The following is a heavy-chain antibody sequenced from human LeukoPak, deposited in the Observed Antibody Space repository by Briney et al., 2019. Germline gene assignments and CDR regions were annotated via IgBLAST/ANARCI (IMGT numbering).Heavy chain of an antibody. CDR1: GFTFSNYW. CDR3: ARLAPDGYNLDV. Sequence: PGGSLRLSYAASGFTFSNYWMSWVRQAPGKGLEWVANIKQDGDEQYYVDSVRGRFTISRGNAKNSLYLQMNSLRAEDTAVYYCARLAPDGYNLDVWGQGTTVTVSS. V-gene: IGHV3-7*01. D-gene: IGHD5-24*01. J-gene: IGHJ6*02. CDR2: IKQDGDEQ.